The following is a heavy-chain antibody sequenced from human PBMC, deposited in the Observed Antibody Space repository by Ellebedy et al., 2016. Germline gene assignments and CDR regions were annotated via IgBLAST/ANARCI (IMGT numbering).Heavy chain of an antibody. D-gene: IGHD4-17*01. CDR2: LSGSGPKT. CDR1: GFSFRNFF. Sequence: GGSLRLXXVASGFSFRNFFMSWVRQAPGEGLEWVSTLSGSGPKTYYADSVQGRFTISRDNSKSTLYLQMNRLRAEDTAVYYCRQGHYANYWGQGTLVTVSS. J-gene: IGHJ4*02. CDR3: RQGHYANY. V-gene: IGHV3-23*01.